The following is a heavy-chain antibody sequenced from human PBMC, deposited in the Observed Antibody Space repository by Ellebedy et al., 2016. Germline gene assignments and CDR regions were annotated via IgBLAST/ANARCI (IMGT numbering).Heavy chain of an antibody. D-gene: IGHD2-21*02. J-gene: IGHJ5*02. CDR1: GGSISSSSYY. CDR3: ARYTRGGLLFHWFDP. Sequence: SETLSLTXTVSGGSISSSSYYWSWIRQPPGKGLEWIGYIYYSGSTNYNPSLKSRVTISVDTSKNQFSLKLSSVTAADTAVYYCARYTRGGLLFHWFDPWGQGTLVTVSS. CDR2: IYYSGST. V-gene: IGHV4-61*01.